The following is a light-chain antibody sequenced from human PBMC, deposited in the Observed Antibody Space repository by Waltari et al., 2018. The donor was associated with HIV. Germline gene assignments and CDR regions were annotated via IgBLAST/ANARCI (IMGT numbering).Light chain of an antibody. CDR2: ANN. V-gene: IGLV1-40*01. CDR1: SSKLGTGYA. Sequence: QSVLTQPPSVSGAPGQTVTIPCPGRSSKLGTGYAVHWYQQLPGAAPKLLIFANNNRPSGVPDRFSGSKSGTSASLAITGLQAEDEADYYCQSYDNSLRVIFGGGTKLTVL. CDR3: QSYDNSLRVI. J-gene: IGLJ2*01.